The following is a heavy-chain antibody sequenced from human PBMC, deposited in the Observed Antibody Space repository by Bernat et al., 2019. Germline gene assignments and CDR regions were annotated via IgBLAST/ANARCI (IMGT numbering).Heavy chain of an antibody. J-gene: IGHJ6*02. D-gene: IGHD6-13*01. CDR2: INPSGCST. Sequence: QVQLVQSGAEVKKPGASVKVSCNASGYTFTSYYMHWVRQAPGQGLEWMGIINPSGCSTSYAQKFQGSLTMTRDTSTSTVYMELSSLRSEATAVYYCDRVRAAAGTKVVQWVAKGGYYNYGMDVWGQGTTVTVSS. CDR3: DRVRAAAGTKVVQWVAKGGYYNYGMDV. V-gene: IGHV1-46*03. CDR1: GYTFTSYY.